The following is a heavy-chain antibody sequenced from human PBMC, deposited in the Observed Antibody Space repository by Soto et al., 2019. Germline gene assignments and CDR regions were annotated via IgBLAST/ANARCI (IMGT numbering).Heavy chain of an antibody. CDR3: ARDKSLRFVEPYYFDY. Sequence: GASVKVSCKASGYTFTSYYMHWVRQAPGQGLEWMGIINPSGGSTSYAQKFQGRVTMTRDTSTSTVYMELSSLRSEDTAVYYCARDKSLRFVEPYYFDYWGQGTLVTVS. CDR2: INPSGGST. D-gene: IGHD5-12*01. J-gene: IGHJ4*02. CDR1: GYTFTSYY. V-gene: IGHV1-46*01.